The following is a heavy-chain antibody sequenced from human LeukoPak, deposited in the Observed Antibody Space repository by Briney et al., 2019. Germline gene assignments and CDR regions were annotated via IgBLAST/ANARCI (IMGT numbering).Heavy chain of an antibody. Sequence: PSETLSLTFTVSGGSIISYYWSWSRQPPGKGLEWIGYIYYSGSTNYNPSLKSRVTISVDTSKNQFSLKLSSVTAADTAVYYCARDLAAAAGTRVGNFDIWGQGTMVTVSS. J-gene: IGHJ3*02. CDR1: GGSIISYY. V-gene: IGHV4-59*01. D-gene: IGHD6-13*01. CDR2: IYYSGST. CDR3: ARDLAAAAGTRVGNFDI.